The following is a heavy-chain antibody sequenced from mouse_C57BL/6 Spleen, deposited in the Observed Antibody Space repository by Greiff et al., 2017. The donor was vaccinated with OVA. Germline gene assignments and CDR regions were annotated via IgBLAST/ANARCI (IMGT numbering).Heavy chain of an antibody. CDR3: ARVRLNGDVPFDY. D-gene: IGHD4-1*01. V-gene: IGHV1-64*01. CDR2: IHPNSGST. J-gene: IGHJ2*01. Sequence: QVQLQQPGAELVKPGASVKLSCKASGYTFTSYWMHWVKQRPGQGLEWIGMIHPNSGSTNYNEKFKSKATLTVDKSASTAYMQLSSLTSEDSAVYYCARVRLNGDVPFDYWGQGTTLTVSS. CDR1: GYTFTSYW.